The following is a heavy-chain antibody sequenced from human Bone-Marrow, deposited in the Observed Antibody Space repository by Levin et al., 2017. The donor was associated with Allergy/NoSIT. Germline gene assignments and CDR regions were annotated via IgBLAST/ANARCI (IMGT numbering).Heavy chain of an antibody. J-gene: IGHJ4*02. CDR1: GYTFTGYY. CDR2: INPNSGGT. D-gene: IGHD4-17*01. Sequence: ASVKVSCKASGYTFTGYYMHWVRQAPGQGLEWMGWINPNSGGTNYAQKFQGRVTMTRDTSISTAYMELSRLRSDDTAVYYCARAVDPNDYGDYLLIDYWGQGTLVTVSS. V-gene: IGHV1-2*02. CDR3: ARAVDPNDYGDYLLIDY.